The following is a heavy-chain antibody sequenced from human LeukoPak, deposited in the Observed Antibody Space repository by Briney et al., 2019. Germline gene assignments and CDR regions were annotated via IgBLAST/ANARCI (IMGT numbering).Heavy chain of an antibody. CDR3: ARAIYSGSYSGALGDY. J-gene: IGHJ4*02. Sequence: PGGSLRLSCAASGFTFSSYSMNWVRQAPGKGLEWVSSISSSSSYIYYADSVKGRFTISRDNAKNSLYLQMNSLRAEDTAVYYCARAIYSGSYSGALGDYWGQGTLVTVSS. D-gene: IGHD1-26*01. CDR1: GFTFSSYS. V-gene: IGHV3-21*01. CDR2: ISSSSSYI.